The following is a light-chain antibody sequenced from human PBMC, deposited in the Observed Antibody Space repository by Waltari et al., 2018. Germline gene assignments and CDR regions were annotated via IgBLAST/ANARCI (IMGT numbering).Light chain of an antibody. CDR2: GSS. CDR1: QNISNY. V-gene: IGKV1-39*01. Sequence: DIQMTQSPTSLSASVGDSVSLTCQTSQNISNYLNWYQVQPGRAPALLVYGSSCLPSGASPRFSGSGSGTHFTLAISSLRPEDFASYYCQQAYSTPLTFGPGTNLEIK. CDR3: QQAYSTPLT. J-gene: IGKJ2*01.